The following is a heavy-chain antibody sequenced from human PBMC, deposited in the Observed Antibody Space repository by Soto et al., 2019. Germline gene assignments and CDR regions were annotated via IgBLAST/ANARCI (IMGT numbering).Heavy chain of an antibody. CDR2: ISGSGGST. Sequence: GGSLRLSCAASGFTFSSYAMSWVRQAPGKGLEWVSAISGSGGSTYYAGSVKGRFTISRDNSKNTLYLQMNSLRAEDTAVYYCAKGQDFDSSGYYYGGPDAFDIWGQGTTVTVSS. J-gene: IGHJ3*02. D-gene: IGHD3-22*01. CDR1: GFTFSSYA. V-gene: IGHV3-23*01. CDR3: AKGQDFDSSGYYYGGPDAFDI.